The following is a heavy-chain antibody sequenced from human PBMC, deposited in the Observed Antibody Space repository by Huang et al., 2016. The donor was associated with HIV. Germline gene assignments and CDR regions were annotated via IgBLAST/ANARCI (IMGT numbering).Heavy chain of an antibody. CDR3: VREKGITVMVETNYFDY. CDR1: GYTFPNYY. V-gene: IGHV1-46*01. Sequence: QVQLVQSGAEVKKPGASTKVACKASGYTFPNYYIHWVRQAPGHGLEWRGIINPNTGATNYAQKFRGRVTMTRDTSTNTVYMELRSLRSQDTAMYYCVREKGITVMVETNYFDYWCPGSQVTVSS. J-gene: IGHJ4*02. CDR2: INPNTGAT. D-gene: IGHD3-22*01.